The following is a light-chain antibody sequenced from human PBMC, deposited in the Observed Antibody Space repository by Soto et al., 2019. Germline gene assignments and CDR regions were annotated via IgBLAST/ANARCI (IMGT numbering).Light chain of an antibody. Sequence: EIVLTQSPATLSLSPGERATLSCRASQSVGSYLAWYQQKPGQAPRLLISDASNRATGIPARFSGSGSGTAFTLTISSLEPDDFAVYYCQQRSSWPTFGQGTKVEI. J-gene: IGKJ1*01. CDR2: DAS. CDR1: QSVGSY. CDR3: QQRSSWPT. V-gene: IGKV3-11*01.